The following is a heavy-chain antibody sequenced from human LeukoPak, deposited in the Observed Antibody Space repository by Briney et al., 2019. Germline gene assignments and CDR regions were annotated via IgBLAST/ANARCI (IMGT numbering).Heavy chain of an antibody. J-gene: IGHJ6*03. CDR3: ASARRDRSYYYYMDV. CDR2: INHSGST. Sequence: SETLSLTCAVYGGSFSGYYWSWVRQPPGKGLEWIGEINHSGSTNYNPSLKSRVTISVDTSKNQFSLKLSSVTAADTAVYYCASARRDRSYYYYMDVWGKGTTVTVSS. V-gene: IGHV4-34*01. D-gene: IGHD1-1*01. CDR1: GGSFSGYY.